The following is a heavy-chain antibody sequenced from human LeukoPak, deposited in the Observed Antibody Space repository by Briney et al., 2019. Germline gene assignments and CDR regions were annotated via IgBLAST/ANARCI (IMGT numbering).Heavy chain of an antibody. J-gene: IGHJ4*02. CDR2: ISYDGSNK. D-gene: IGHD2-15*01. CDR1: GFTFSSYA. CDR3: ALGRSGGNLFDY. Sequence: HPGGSLRLSCAASGFTFSSYAMHWVRQAPGKGLEWVAVISYDGSNKYYADSVKGRFTISRDNSKNTLYLQMNSLRAEDTAVYYCALGRSGGNLFDYWGQGTLVTVSS. V-gene: IGHV3-30*04.